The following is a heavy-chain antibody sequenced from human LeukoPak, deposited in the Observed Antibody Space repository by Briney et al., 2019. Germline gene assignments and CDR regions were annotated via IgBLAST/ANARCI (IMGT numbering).Heavy chain of an antibody. CDR1: GYTFTSYG. Sequence: GASVKVSCKASGYTFTSYGISWVRQAPGQGLEWMGWISAYNGNTNYAQKLQGRVTMTTDTSTSTAYMELRSLRSDDTAVYYCARASASLASYDSSGYHIDYWGQGTLVTVSS. V-gene: IGHV1-18*01. CDR2: ISAYNGNT. CDR3: ARASASLASYDSSGYHIDY. J-gene: IGHJ4*02. D-gene: IGHD3-22*01.